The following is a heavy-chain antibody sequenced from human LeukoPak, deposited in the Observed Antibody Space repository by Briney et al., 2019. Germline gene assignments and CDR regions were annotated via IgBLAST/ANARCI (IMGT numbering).Heavy chain of an antibody. V-gene: IGHV1-8*01. CDR1: RYTFTSYD. CDR3: ARGRVSHYFDY. Sequence: GASVKVSCKASRYTFTSYDINWVRQATGQGREWMGWMNPNSGNTGYPQKFQGRVTMTRNTSISTAYMELSSLRSEDTAVYYCARGRVSHYFDYWGQGTLVTVSS. J-gene: IGHJ4*02. CDR2: MNPNSGNT. D-gene: IGHD2-8*01.